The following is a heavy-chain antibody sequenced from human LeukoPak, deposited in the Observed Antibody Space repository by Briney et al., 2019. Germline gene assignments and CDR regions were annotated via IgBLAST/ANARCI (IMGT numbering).Heavy chain of an antibody. CDR1: EFTFSIYA. J-gene: IGHJ2*01. V-gene: IGHV3-23*01. CDR3: ARGLRYCSGGSCYRHPRYWYFDL. CDR2: ISGSGGST. Sequence: GGSLRLSCAAAEFTFSIYAMSWVRQAPGKGLEWVSAISGSGGSTYYADSVKGRFTISRDNSKNTLYLQMNSLRAEDTAVYYCARGLRYCSGGSCYRHPRYWYFDLWGRGTLVTVSS. D-gene: IGHD2-15*01.